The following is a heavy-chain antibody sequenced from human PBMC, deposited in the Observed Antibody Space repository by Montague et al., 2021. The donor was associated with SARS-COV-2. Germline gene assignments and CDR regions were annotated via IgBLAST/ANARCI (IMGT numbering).Heavy chain of an antibody. V-gene: IGHV4-59*12. J-gene: IGHJ3*01. CDR1: GGSISSSD. CDR3: ARETMTGDAFDV. D-gene: IGHD1-14*01. Sequence: SETLSLTCSVSGGSISSSDWGCILQPPGKGLEGTGCFYSSGITDSNPSFKNRLSILLDTTNNQVFLKLRSVTTADTAVYYCARETMTGDAFDVWGQGTMVTVSP. CDR2: FYSSGIT.